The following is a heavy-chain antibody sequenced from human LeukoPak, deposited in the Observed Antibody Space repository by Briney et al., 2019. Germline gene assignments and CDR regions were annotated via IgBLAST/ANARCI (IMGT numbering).Heavy chain of an antibody. J-gene: IGHJ4*02. CDR3: ARIPSSGWYYFDY. CDR1: GGTFSSYA. CDR2: IIPILGIA. Sequence: SVNVSCKASGGTFSSYAISWVRQAPGQGLEWMGRIIPILGIANYAQKFQGRVTITADKSTSTAYMELSSLRSEDTAVYYCARIPSSGWYYFDYWGQGTLVTVSS. V-gene: IGHV1-69*04. D-gene: IGHD6-19*01.